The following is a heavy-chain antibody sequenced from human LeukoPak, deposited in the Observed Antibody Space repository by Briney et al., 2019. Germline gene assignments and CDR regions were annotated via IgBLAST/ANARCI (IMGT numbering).Heavy chain of an antibody. CDR2: ISGASSYI. CDR1: GFTYSSYI. Sequence: GGSLRLSCAASGFTYSSYIMNWVRQAPAKGLEWVSSISGASSYIYYADSVKGRFTISRDNAKNSLYLQMNSLRAEDTAVYYCARGSVGGGNYFDYWGQGTLVTVSS. J-gene: IGHJ4*02. V-gene: IGHV3-21*01. CDR3: ARGSVGGGNYFDY. D-gene: IGHD3-16*01.